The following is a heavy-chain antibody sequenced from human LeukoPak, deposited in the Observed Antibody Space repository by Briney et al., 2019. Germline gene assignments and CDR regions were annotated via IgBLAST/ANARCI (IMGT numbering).Heavy chain of an antibody. V-gene: IGHV1-8*01. J-gene: IGHJ6*02. Sequence: GASVKVSCKASGYTFTSYDINWVRQATGQGLEWMGWMNPNSGNTGYAQKFQGRVTMTRNTSISTAYMELSSLRSEDTAVYYCARQEVSYYYYYGMDVWGQGTTVTVSS. CDR1: GYTFTSYD. CDR2: MNPNSGNT. D-gene: IGHD2-8*01. CDR3: ARQEVSYYYYYGMDV.